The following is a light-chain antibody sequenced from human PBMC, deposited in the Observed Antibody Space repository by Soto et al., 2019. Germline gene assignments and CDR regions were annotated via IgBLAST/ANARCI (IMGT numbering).Light chain of an antibody. J-gene: IGKJ1*01. CDR2: GAS. CDR3: QQYGRSPRT. V-gene: IGKV3-20*01. CDR1: QTINANY. Sequence: EIVLTQSPGTLSLSPGERATLSCRASQTINANYLAWYQQKPGQAPRLLIYGASSRATGIPDRFSGSGSGTDFTLTISRLEPEDLAVYYCQQYGRSPRTFGQGTKVETK.